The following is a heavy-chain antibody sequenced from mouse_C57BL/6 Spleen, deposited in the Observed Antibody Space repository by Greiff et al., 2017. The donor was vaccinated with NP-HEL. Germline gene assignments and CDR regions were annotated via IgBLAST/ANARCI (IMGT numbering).Heavy chain of an antibody. V-gene: IGHV5-17*01. J-gene: IGHJ4*01. CDR1: GFTFSDYG. CDR3: ARPFITTVYAMDY. Sequence: EVMLVEPGGGLVKPGGSLKLSCAASGFTFSDYGMHWVRQAPEKGLEWVAYISSGSSTIYYADTVKGRFTISRDNAKNTLFLQMTSLRSEDTAMYYCARPFITTVYAMDYWGQGTSVTVSS. CDR2: ISSGSSTI. D-gene: IGHD1-1*01.